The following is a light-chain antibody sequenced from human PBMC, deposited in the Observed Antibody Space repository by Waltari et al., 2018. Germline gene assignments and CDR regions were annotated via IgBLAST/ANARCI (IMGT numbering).Light chain of an antibody. V-gene: IGKV3-20*01. J-gene: IGKJ1*01. CDR1: QSVGRA. Sequence: EIVLTQSPGTLALSPGERATLSCRASQSVGRALAWYQQKAGQAPRLLIYYTSTRATGIPDRFSGSGSGTDFSLTISRVEPEDFAVYYCQMYVRLPVTFGQGTNVEVK. CDR2: YTS. CDR3: QMYVRLPVT.